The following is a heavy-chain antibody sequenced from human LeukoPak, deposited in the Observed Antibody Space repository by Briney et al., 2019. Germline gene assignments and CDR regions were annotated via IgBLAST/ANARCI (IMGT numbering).Heavy chain of an antibody. D-gene: IGHD6-6*01. CDR2: IIPIFGTA. J-gene: IGHJ4*02. Sequence: SVKVSCKASGGTFSSYAISWVRQAPGQGLEWMGGIIPIFGTANYAQKFQGRVTITADESTSTAYMELSSLRSEDTAVYYCAGGSAARLDFDYWGQGTLVTVSS. CDR1: GGTFSSYA. CDR3: AGGSAARLDFDY. V-gene: IGHV1-69*13.